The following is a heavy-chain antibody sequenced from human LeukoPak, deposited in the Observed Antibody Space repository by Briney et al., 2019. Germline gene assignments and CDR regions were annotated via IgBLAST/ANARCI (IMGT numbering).Heavy chain of an antibody. CDR1: GFTFSSYG. Sequence: GGSLRLSCAASGFTFSSYGMSWVRQAPGKGLEWVSGISWNSGSIGYADSVKGRFTISRDNAKNSLYLQMNSLRAEDTALYYCAKDLMTGARVAFDIWGQGTMVTVSS. J-gene: IGHJ3*02. V-gene: IGHV3-9*01. CDR2: ISWNSGSI. CDR3: AKDLMTGARVAFDI. D-gene: IGHD3-9*01.